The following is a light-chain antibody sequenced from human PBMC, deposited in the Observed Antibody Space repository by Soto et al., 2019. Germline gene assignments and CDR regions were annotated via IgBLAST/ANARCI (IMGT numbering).Light chain of an antibody. CDR1: QSVGSIY. J-gene: IGKJ5*01. Sequence: EIVLTQSPGPLSLSPGERATLSCMASQSVGSIYLAWYQQKPGQAPRLIIFGASGRATGIPDRFSGSWSGTDCTLTISRLEPEDVAVYYCQQYGYSPITLGQGTRLEI. CDR3: QQYGYSPIT. CDR2: GAS. V-gene: IGKV3-20*01.